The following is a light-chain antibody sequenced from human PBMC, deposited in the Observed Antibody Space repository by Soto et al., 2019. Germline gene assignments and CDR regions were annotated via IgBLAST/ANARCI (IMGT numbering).Light chain of an antibody. CDR1: QSVSSSS. CDR2: EAS. Sequence: EIELTQSPATLSLSLGDRAALSCRASQSVSSSSLAWYQQKPGQAPRLLIYEASNRATGIPARFSGSGSGTDFTLTIRSLEPEDFALYYCQHRSNFGPGTKVDIK. J-gene: IGKJ3*01. V-gene: IGKV3D-20*02. CDR3: QHRSN.